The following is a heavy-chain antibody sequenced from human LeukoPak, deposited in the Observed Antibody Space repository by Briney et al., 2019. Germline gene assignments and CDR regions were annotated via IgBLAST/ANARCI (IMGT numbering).Heavy chain of an antibody. CDR3: ARYLRTSTTYYMDV. D-gene: IGHD1-14*01. J-gene: IGHJ6*03. CDR1: GASISGYY. Sequence: SETLCLTCTVSGASISGYYWSWIRQPPGKGLEWIGYIYYSGSTNYNPSLKSRVTMSVDTSKNQFSLNLSSMTAADTAVYHCARYLRTSTTYYMDVWGKGTTVTVSS. CDR2: IYYSGST. V-gene: IGHV4-59*01.